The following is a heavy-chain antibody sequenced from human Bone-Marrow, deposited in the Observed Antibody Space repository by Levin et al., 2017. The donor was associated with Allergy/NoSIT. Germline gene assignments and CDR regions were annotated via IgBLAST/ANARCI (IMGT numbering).Heavy chain of an antibody. CDR2: ISGSGGST. CDR3: ACCVIYINGWCNWFDP. J-gene: IGHJ5*02. Sequence: GGSLRLSCAASGFTFNTYAVNWVRQAPGKGLQWVSAISGSGGSTYYADSVKGRFTISRDNSKNMLYLQMNSLRAEDTAVYYCACCVIYINGWCNWFDPWGQGTLVTVSS. D-gene: IGHD2-21*01. CDR1: GFTFNTYA. V-gene: IGHV3-23*01.